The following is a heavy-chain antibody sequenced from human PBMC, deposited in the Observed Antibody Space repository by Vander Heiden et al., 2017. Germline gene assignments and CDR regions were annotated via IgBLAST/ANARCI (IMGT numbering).Heavy chain of an antibody. D-gene: IGHD1-26*01. CDR2: MDFDGSGT. CDR1: GFTFTNYW. V-gene: IGHV3-74*01. Sequence: EVQLVESGGGLVQPGGSLRLSCAASGFTFTNYWMHWVRQAPGKGLVWVSRMDFDGSGTSYADSVQGRFTISRDNAKNTLYLQLDSLRAEDKALYYCARDGIVGSTNTFDMWGQGTMVTVSS. CDR3: ARDGIVGSTNTFDM. J-gene: IGHJ3*02.